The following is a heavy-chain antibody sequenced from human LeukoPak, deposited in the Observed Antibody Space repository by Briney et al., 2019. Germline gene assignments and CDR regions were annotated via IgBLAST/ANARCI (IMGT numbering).Heavy chain of an antibody. Sequence: PSETLSLTCTVSGGSISSYYWSWIRQPPGKGLEWIGYIYYSGSTNYNPSLKSRVTISVDTSKNQFSLKLSSVTAADTAVYYCARGPPVHWGQGTLVTVSS. V-gene: IGHV4-59*08. CDR3: ARGPPVH. CDR1: GGSISSYY. CDR2: IYYSGST. J-gene: IGHJ4*02.